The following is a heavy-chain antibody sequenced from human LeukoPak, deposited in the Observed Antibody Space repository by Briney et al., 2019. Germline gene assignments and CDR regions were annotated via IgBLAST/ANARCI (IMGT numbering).Heavy chain of an antibody. Sequence: ASVRVSCKASGYTFTSYGISWVRQAPGQGLEWMGWISAYNGNTDYAQSLQGRVTMTIGTSTSTVYVELRSLRSDDTAVYYCARDVGRSYDLDYWGQGTLVTVSS. CDR3: ARDVGRSYDLDY. D-gene: IGHD3-16*01. CDR1: GYTFTSYG. J-gene: IGHJ4*02. V-gene: IGHV1-18*01. CDR2: ISAYNGNT.